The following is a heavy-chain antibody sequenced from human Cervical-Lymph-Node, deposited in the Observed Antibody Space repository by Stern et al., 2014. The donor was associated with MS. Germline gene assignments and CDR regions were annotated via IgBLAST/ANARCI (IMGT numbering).Heavy chain of an antibody. CDR1: GFSLNTDGVG. CDR3: AHTTVTFDEAYGLDV. D-gene: IGHD4-17*01. Sequence: QVTLRESGPTLVKPTQTLTLTCTCSGFSLNTDGVGVGWIRQPPRKALEWLAVIFWDDDERYSPSLKSRLSITKDTSKNQVVLTMANMDPVDTATYYCAHTTVTFDEAYGLDVWGQGTTVTVSS. V-gene: IGHV2-5*02. CDR2: IFWDDDE. J-gene: IGHJ6*02.